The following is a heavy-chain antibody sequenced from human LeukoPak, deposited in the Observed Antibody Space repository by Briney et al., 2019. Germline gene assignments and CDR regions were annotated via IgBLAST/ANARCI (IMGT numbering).Heavy chain of an antibody. Sequence: GGSLRLSCAASGFTFSSYAMTWVRQAPGKGLEWVANIKHDGSEKYYADSVKGRFTISRDNAKNSLYLQMNSLRAEDTAVYYCARNNVFDIWGQGTMVTVSS. V-gene: IGHV3-7*01. J-gene: IGHJ3*02. CDR2: IKHDGSEK. CDR1: GFTFSSYA. D-gene: IGHD1/OR15-1a*01. CDR3: ARNNVFDI.